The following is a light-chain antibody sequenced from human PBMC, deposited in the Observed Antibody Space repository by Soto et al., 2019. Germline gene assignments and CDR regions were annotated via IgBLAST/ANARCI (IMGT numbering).Light chain of an antibody. V-gene: IGLV2-14*03. Sequence: QSALTQPASVSGSPGQSITISCTGTSSDVGRYNYVAWYQQHPGKAPKLIIYDVSNRPSGVSNRFPGSKSGNTASLTISGLQAEDEADYYCSSYTSSNVYDFGTVTKVTVL. CDR2: DVS. CDR1: SSDVGRYNY. J-gene: IGLJ1*01. CDR3: SSYTSSNVYD.